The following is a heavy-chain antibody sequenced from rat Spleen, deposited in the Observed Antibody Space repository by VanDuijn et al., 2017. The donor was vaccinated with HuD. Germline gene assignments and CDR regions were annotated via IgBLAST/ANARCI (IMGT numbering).Heavy chain of an antibody. CDR2: ITNTGDTT. V-gene: IGHV5-31*01. D-gene: IGHD1-6*01. J-gene: IGHJ2*01. CDR1: GFRFNKYW. CDR3: TRENYYTGDY. Sequence: EVQLVESGGGLVQPGRSLKLSCVASGFRFNKYWMTWVRQAPGKGLEWVATITNTGDTTYYSDSVKGRFTISRDNAISTLYLQVSSLRSEDTATYYCTRENYYTGDYWGQGVMVTVSS.